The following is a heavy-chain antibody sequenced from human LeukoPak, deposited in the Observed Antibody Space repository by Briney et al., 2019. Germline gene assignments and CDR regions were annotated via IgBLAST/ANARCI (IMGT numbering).Heavy chain of an antibody. CDR1: GYTFTSYY. J-gene: IGHJ4*02. CDR2: INPSGGST. V-gene: IGHV1-46*01. Sequence: GGSVKVSCKASGYTFTSYYMHWVRQAPGQGLEWMGIINPSGGSTSYAQKFQGRVTMTRDTSTSTVYMYLSSLRSEDTAVYYCARDSLYGVVDYWGQGTLVTVSS. D-gene: IGHD4-17*01. CDR3: ARDSLYGVVDY.